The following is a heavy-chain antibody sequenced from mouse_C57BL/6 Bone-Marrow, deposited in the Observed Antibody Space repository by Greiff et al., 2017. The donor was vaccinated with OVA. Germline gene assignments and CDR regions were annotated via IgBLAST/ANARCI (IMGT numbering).Heavy chain of an antibody. CDR3: GRGYSDFDY. CDR2: INPSSGYT. Sequence: QVQLQQSGAELARPGASVKMSCKASGYTFPSYTMHWVKQRPGQGLEWIGYINPSSGYTKYNQKFKDKATLTADKSSSTAYMQLSSLTSEDSAVYYCGRGYSDFDYWGQGTTLTVSS. CDR1: GYTFPSYT. V-gene: IGHV1-4*01. J-gene: IGHJ2*01.